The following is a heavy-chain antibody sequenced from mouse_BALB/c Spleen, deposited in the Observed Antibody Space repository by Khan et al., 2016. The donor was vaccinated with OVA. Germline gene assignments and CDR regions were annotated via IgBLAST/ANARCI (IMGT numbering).Heavy chain of an antibody. CDR2: ISTGDTT. CDR3: ARDYWFVY. CDR1: GFTFSNYA. J-gene: IGHJ3*01. V-gene: IGHV5-6-5*01. Sequence: EVELVESGGGLVKPGGSLKVSCAASGFTFSNYAMSWVRQTPEKRLEWVASISTGDTTYYPDSVKGRFTISRDNARNIQYLQMSSLRSDDTAMYYCARDYWFVYWGQGTLVTVSA.